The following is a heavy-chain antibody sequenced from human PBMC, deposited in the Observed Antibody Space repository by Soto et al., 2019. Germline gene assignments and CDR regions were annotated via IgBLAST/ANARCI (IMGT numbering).Heavy chain of an antibody. Sequence: NPSETLSLTCAVYGGSFSGYYWSWIRQPPGKGLEWIGEINHSGSTNYNPSLKSRVTISVDTSKNQFSLKLSSVTAADTAVYYCARALIDYCSGGSCYSYSPFDYWGQGTLVTVSS. CDR3: ARALIDYCSGGSCYSYSPFDY. J-gene: IGHJ4*02. D-gene: IGHD2-15*01. CDR2: INHSGST. CDR1: GGSFSGYY. V-gene: IGHV4-34*01.